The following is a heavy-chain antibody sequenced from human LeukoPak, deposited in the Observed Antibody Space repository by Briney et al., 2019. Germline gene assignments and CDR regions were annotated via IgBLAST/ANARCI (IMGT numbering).Heavy chain of an antibody. J-gene: IGHJ4*02. Sequence: GESLKISCKGSGSSFTSYWIGWVRQMPGKGLEWMGIIYPGDSDTRYSPSFQGQVTISADKSISTAYLQWSSLKASDTAMYYCARSSVLWFRELLPIYFDYWGQGTLVTVSS. V-gene: IGHV5-51*01. CDR2: IYPGDSDT. CDR1: GSSFTSYW. D-gene: IGHD3-10*01. CDR3: ARSSVLWFRELLPIYFDY.